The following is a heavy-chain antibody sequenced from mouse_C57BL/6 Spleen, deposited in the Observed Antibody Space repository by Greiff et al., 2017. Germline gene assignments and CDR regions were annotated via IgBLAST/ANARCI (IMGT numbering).Heavy chain of an antibody. D-gene: IGHD1-1*01. CDR3: ARGTTVVASPSYYFDY. CDR2: IYPGDGDT. J-gene: IGHJ2*01. V-gene: IGHV1-82*01. CDR1: GYAFSSSW. Sequence: VKLQESGPELVKPGASVKISCKASGYAFSSSWMNWVKQRPGKGLEWIGRIYPGDGDTNYNGKFKGKATLTADKSSSTAYMQLSSLTSEDSAVYFCARGTTVVASPSYYFDYWGQGTTLTVSS.